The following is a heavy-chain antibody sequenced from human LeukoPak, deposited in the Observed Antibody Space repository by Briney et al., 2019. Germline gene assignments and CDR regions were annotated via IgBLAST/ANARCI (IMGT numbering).Heavy chain of an antibody. Sequence: PSGTLSLTCTVSGGSISSSDWWSWVRQPPGKGLEWIGEIYHSGSTNYNPSLKSRVTMSVDKSKNQVSLKLSSVTAADTAVYYCARDNSVRDEAWWFNPWGQGTLVTVSS. CDR3: ARDNSVRDEAWWFNP. D-gene: IGHD5-24*01. CDR1: GGSISSSDW. CDR2: IYHSGST. V-gene: IGHV4-4*02. J-gene: IGHJ5*02.